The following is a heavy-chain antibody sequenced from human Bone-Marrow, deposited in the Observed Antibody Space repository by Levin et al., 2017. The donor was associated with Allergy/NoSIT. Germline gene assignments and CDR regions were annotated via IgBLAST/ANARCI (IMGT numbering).Heavy chain of an antibody. D-gene: IGHD6-13*01. CDR3: AKVSQQLVYYYYGMDV. CDR1: GFTFSSYG. V-gene: IGHV3-30*18. Sequence: PGESLKISCAASGFTFSSYGMHWVRQAPGKGLEWVAVISYDGSNKYYADSVKGRFTISRDNSKNTLYLQMNSLRAEDTAVYYCAKVSQQLVYYYYGMDVWGQGTTVTVSS. CDR2: ISYDGSNK. J-gene: IGHJ6*02.